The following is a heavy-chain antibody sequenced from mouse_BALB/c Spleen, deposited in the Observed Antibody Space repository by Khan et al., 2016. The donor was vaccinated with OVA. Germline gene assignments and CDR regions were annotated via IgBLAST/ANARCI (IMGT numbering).Heavy chain of an antibody. CDR2: ISTGGGST. CDR3: GRPSSTGYDYVMDY. V-gene: IGHV5-12-2*01. Sequence: EVQLVESGGDLVQPGGSLKLSCAASGFTFSSYTMSWVRQTPEKRLEWVAFISTGGGSTYYPDPVKGRFTISRDNAKNTLYLQMNSLKSEDSAMYDFGRPSSTGYDYVMDYWGQGTSVTVSS. J-gene: IGHJ4*01. CDR1: GFTFSSYT.